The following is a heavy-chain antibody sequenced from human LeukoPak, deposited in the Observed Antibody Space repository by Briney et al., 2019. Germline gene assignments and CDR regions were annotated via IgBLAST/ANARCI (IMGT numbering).Heavy chain of an antibody. D-gene: IGHD3-22*01. CDR2: IYYSGST. J-gene: IGHJ4*02. Sequence: SETLSLTCTVSGGSISSYYWSWIRQPPGKGLEWIGYIYYSGSTNYNPSLKSRVTISVDTSKNQFSLKLSSVTAADTAVYYCASIGVDYYDSSGYYSPTYYFDYWGQGTLVTVSS. CDR1: GGSISSYY. CDR3: ASIGVDYYDSSGYYSPTYYFDY. V-gene: IGHV4-59*12.